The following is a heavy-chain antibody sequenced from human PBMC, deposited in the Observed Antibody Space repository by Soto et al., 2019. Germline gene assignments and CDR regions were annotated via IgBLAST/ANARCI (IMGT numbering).Heavy chain of an antibody. Sequence: SVKVSCKASGGTFSSYAISWVRQAPGQGLEWMGGIIPIFGTANYAQKFQGRVTITADESTSTAYMELSSLRSEDTAVYYCARDSSSSVGPSLGDALEFCGQGTMDTVSS. CDR1: GGTFSSYA. CDR3: ARDSSSSVGPSLGDALEF. CDR2: IIPIFGTA. V-gene: IGHV1-69*13. J-gene: IGHJ3*01. D-gene: IGHD6-6*01.